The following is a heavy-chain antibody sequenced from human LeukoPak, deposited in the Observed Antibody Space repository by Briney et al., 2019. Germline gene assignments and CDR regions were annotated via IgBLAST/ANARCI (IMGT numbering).Heavy chain of an antibody. Sequence: SETLSLTCTVSGGSISSYYWSWIRQPAEKGLEWIGRIYSSGSTNYNPSLKSRVTMSVDTSKNQFSLKLSSLTAADTAVYHCARLAYGDYYFDHWGQGTLVTVSS. CDR1: GGSISSYY. V-gene: IGHV4-4*07. CDR2: IYSSGST. D-gene: IGHD4-17*01. J-gene: IGHJ4*02. CDR3: ARLAYGDYYFDH.